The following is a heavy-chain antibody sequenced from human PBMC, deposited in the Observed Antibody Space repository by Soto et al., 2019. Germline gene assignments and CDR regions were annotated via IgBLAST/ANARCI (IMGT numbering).Heavy chain of an antibody. CDR2: IDPGDSDT. V-gene: IGHV5-51*01. J-gene: IGHJ6*02. D-gene: IGHD3-10*01. CDR1: GYSFHIYW. Sequence: GQAVNLSGKGCGYSFHIYWIVCVRQMPGKGLEWMGIIDPGDSDTRYSPSFQGQVTISADKSISTAYLQWSSLKASDTAMYYCARSMVRDGMDVWGQGPPVKVS. CDR3: ARSMVRDGMDV.